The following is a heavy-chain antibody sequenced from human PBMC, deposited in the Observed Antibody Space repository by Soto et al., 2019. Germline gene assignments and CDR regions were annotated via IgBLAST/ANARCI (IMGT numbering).Heavy chain of an antibody. CDR1: GGSISSGGYY. CDR3: ARRYYYYYYMDV. V-gene: IGHV4-31*03. Sequence: PSETLSLTCTVSGGSISSGGYYWSWIRQHPGKGLEWIGYIYYSGSTYYNPSLKSRVTISVDTSKNQFSLKLSSVTAADTAVYYCARRYYYYYYMDVWGKGTTVTVSS. J-gene: IGHJ6*03. CDR2: IYYSGST.